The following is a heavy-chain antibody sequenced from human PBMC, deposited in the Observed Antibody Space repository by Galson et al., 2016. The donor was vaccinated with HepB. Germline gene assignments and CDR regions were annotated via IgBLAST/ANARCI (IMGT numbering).Heavy chain of an antibody. CDR3: ASSRLCDAFDI. Sequence: TLSLTCTVSGGSISSADYYWSWIRQPPGKGLEWIGYIYYSGSTYYNPSLKSRVTISVDTSTKQFSLKLSSVTAADTAVYYCASSRLCDAFDIWGQGTMVTVSS. CDR1: GGSISSADYY. V-gene: IGHV4-30-4*01. J-gene: IGHJ3*02. D-gene: IGHD2-2*01. CDR2: IYYSGST.